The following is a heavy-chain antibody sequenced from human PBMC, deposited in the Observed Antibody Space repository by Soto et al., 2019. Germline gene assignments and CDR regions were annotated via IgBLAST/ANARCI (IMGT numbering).Heavy chain of an antibody. CDR3: ARDPLARPPQTGYYYGMDV. CDR2: IIPIFGTA. V-gene: IGHV1-69*13. CDR1: GGTXTSYA. Sequence: SXKVSFKASGGTXTSYAIRLVRQAPGQGLEWMGGIIPIFGTANYAQKFQGRVTITEDESTSTAYMELSSLRSEDTAVYYCARDPLARPPQTGYYYGMDVWGQGTTGTVS. D-gene: IGHD6-6*01. J-gene: IGHJ6*02.